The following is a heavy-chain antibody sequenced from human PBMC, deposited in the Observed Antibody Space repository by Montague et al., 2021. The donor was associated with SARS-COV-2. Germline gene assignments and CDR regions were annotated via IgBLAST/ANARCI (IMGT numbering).Heavy chain of an antibody. V-gene: IGHV2-70*11. J-gene: IGHJ5*02. CDR1: GFSLSTSGMC. D-gene: IGHD6-13*01. CDR3: ARILVAAAGSPIDP. CDR2: IDWDDDK. Sequence: PALVKPTQTLTLPCTFSGFSLSTSGMCVSWNRKPPGKALEWLARIDWDDDKYYSTSLKTSLNITKDAAKNQVVLTVTNMDPEDTATYYCARILVAAAGSPIDPWGQGTLDTVAA.